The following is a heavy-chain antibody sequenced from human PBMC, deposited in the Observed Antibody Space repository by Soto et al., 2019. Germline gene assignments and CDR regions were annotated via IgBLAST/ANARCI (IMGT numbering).Heavy chain of an antibody. CDR3: ARVLGYYYDRSDTKGWFDP. Sequence: ASVKVSCKASGYTFTSYGISWVRQAPGQGLEWMGWISAYNGNTNYAQKLQGRVTMTTDTSTSTAYMELRSLRSDDTAVYYCARVLGYYYDRSDTKGWFDPWGQGTLVTVSS. D-gene: IGHD3-22*01. V-gene: IGHV1-18*01. CDR1: GYTFTSYG. CDR2: ISAYNGNT. J-gene: IGHJ5*02.